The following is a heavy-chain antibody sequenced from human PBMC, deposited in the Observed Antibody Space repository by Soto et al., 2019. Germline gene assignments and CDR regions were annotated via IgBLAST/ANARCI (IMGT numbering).Heavy chain of an antibody. V-gene: IGHV3-23*01. CDR3: AKSGVLLEYPYYYYGIDG. CDR1: GFTFSSYA. J-gene: IGHJ6*02. D-gene: IGHD1-26*01. Sequence: PGGSLRLSCAASGFTFSSYAMSWVRQAPGKGLEWVSAISGSGGSTYYADSVKGRFTISRDNSKNTLYLQMNSLRAEDTAVYYCAKSGVLLEYPYYYYGIDGRCPGTTVTDSS. CDR2: ISGSGGST.